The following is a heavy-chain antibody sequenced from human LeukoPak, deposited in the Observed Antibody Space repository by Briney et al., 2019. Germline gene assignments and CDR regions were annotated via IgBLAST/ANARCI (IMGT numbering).Heavy chain of an antibody. Sequence: GGSLRLSCAASGFIFRNYHMHWVRQAPGKGLEWVAFIRYDGSNKYYADSVKGRLTISRDNSKNTLYLQMNSLRVEDTAVYYCAKDSGYNYDYWGQGTLDTVSS. CDR3: AKDSGYNYDY. V-gene: IGHV3-30*02. J-gene: IGHJ4*02. CDR1: GFIFRNYH. CDR2: IRYDGSNK. D-gene: IGHD5-18*01.